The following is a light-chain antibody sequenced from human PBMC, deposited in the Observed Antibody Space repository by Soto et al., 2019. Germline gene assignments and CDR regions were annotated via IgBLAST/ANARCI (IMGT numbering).Light chain of an antibody. CDR2: EAS. J-gene: IGKJ4*01. V-gene: IGKV3-11*01. Sequence: EIVLTQSPATLSLSPGDRATLSCRASQSVGNNLAWYQQKPGQAPGLLIYEASTRATGIPARFSGSGSGTDFTLTISRLEPEDFAVYYCQQHANWPLTFGGGTKVEIK. CDR3: QQHANWPLT. CDR1: QSVGNN.